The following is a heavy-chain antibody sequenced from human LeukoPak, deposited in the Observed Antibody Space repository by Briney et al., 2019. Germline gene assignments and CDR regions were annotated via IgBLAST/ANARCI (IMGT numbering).Heavy chain of an antibody. J-gene: IGHJ6*03. D-gene: IGHD3-10*01. CDR2: ISADNGNT. CDR1: GYTFTNYG. CDR3: ARVVLGFGDKNYYYYYMDV. Sequence: GASVKVSCKASGYTFTNYGISWVRQAPGQGLEWMGWISADNGNTNYGQKLQGRVTMTTDTSTSTAYMELRSLRSDDTAVYYCARVVLGFGDKNYYYYYMDVWGKGTTVTISS. V-gene: IGHV1-18*01.